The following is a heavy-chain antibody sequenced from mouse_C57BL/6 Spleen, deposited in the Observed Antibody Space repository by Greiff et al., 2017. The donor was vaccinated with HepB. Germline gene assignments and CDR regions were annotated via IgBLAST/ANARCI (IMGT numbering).Heavy chain of an antibody. Sequence: VQLQQSGPELVKPGASVKMSCKASGYTFTDYYMHWVKQKPGKGLEWIGEIYPGSGNTYYNEKFKGKATLTADTSSSTAYMQLSSLTSEDSAVYFCANLLLSWYFDVGGTGTTVTVSS. CDR1: YTFTDYYM. D-gene: IGHD1-1*01. CDR3: NLLLSWYFDV. CDR2: YPGSGNTY. J-gene: IGHJ1*03. V-gene: IGHV1-83*01.